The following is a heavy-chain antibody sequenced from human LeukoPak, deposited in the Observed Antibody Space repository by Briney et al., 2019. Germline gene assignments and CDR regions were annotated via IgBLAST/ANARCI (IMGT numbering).Heavy chain of an antibody. D-gene: IGHD3-22*01. Sequence: GASVKASCKASGYTFTGYYMHWVRQAPGQGLEWMGWINPNSGGTNYAQKFQGRVTMTRDTSISTAYMELSRLRSDDTAVYYCARLYYYDSSGYYFPFDYWGQGTLVTVSS. CDR1: GYTFTGYY. CDR3: ARLYYYDSSGYYFPFDY. CDR2: INPNSGGT. J-gene: IGHJ4*02. V-gene: IGHV1-2*02.